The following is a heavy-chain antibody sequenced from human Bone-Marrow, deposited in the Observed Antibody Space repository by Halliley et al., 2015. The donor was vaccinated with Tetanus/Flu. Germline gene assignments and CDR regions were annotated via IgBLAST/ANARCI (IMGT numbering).Heavy chain of an antibody. CDR2: INSDGSST. V-gene: IGHV3-74*01. CDR3: ARDGEWGSYDY. Sequence: LQLVQSGGGLVQSGGSLRLSCAASGFTFSTYWMHWVRQAPGKGLVWVSRINSDGSSTNYADSVKGRFTISRDNAKNTLYLQMSSLRAEDTAVYYCARDGEWGSYDYWGQGTLVTVPS. J-gene: IGHJ4*02. CDR1: GFTFSTYW. D-gene: IGHD3-10*01.